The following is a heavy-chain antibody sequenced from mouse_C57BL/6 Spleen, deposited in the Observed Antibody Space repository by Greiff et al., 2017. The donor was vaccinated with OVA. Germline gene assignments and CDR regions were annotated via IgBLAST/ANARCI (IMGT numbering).Heavy chain of an antibody. J-gene: IGHJ2*01. V-gene: IGHV14-4*01. CDR1: GFNIKDDY. CDR2: IDPENGDT. CDR3: TTGPSGRNY. Sequence: EVQLVESGAELVRPGASVKLSCTASGFNIKDDYMHWVKQRPEQGLEWIGWIDPENGDTEYASKFQGKATITADTSSNTAYLQLSSLTSEDTAVYYCTTGPSGRNYWGQGTTLTVSS.